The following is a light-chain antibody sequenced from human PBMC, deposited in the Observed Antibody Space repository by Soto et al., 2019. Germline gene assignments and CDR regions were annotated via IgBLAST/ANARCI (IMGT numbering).Light chain of an antibody. Sequence: EIVLTQSPGTLSLSPGERATLSCRASQSVSSSYLVWYQQKPGQAPRLLIYGASSRATGIPDRFSGSGSGTDFTLTISRLEPEDFAVYYCQQYGSSPPDTFGQGTQLEIK. CDR3: QQYGSSPPDT. CDR2: GAS. V-gene: IGKV3-20*01. J-gene: IGKJ2*01. CDR1: QSVSSSY.